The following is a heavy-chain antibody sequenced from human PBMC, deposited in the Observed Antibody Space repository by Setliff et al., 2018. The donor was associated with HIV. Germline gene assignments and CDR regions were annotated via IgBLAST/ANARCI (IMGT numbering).Heavy chain of an antibody. CDR1: GDSIRSGYY. J-gene: IGHJ4*02. D-gene: IGHD1-1*01. CDR3: ATVDGTRYLDY. CDR2: MFRTGTS. V-gene: IGHV4-38-2*01. Sequence: SETLSLTCDVSGDSIRSGYYWGWIRQSPGKGLEWIGTMFRTGTSYYNPSLTSRVTISQDTSKNPFSLELTSVTAADTAVYYCATVDGTRYLDYWGQGKLVTVSS.